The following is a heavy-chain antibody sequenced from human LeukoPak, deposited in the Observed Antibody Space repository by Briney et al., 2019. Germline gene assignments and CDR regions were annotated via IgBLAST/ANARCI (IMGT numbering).Heavy chain of an antibody. Sequence: PGGSLRLSYAGSGFTFSSYAMHWVRQAPGKGLEWVTVISYDGSNKYYADSVKGRFTISRDNSKNTLYLQMNSLRAEDTAVYYCAKGTKHKPLRTFSYYCYMDVWGKGTTVTISS. D-gene: IGHD3-16*01. CDR2: ISYDGSNK. CDR1: GFTFSSYA. V-gene: IGHV3-30*04. CDR3: AKGTKHKPLRTFSYYCYMDV. J-gene: IGHJ6*03.